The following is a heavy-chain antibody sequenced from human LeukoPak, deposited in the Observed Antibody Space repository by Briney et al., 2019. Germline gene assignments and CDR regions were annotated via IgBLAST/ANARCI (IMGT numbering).Heavy chain of an antibody. CDR1: SDFFSSVTDY. CDR2: GDYSGGT. J-gene: IGHJ4*02. D-gene: IGHD6-19*01. Sequence: SETLSLTCTVPSDFFSSVTDYWAWIRQPPGKGLEWIASGDYSGGTYYNPSLESRVAISADMSKNQISLKLSSVTAADTALYYCARERGEEYSSGWYKTNFFDTWGQGTRVTVSS. CDR3: ARERGEEYSSGWYKTNFFDT. V-gene: IGHV4-39*07.